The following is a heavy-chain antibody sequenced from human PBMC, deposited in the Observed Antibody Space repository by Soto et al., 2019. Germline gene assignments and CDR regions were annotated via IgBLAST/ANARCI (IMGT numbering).Heavy chain of an antibody. J-gene: IGHJ4*02. CDR3: ARREQWLENFDF. D-gene: IGHD6-19*01. V-gene: IGHV1-2*02. Sequence: QVQLVQSGAEVKKPGASVKVSCKTSGYTFTGYYIHWIRQAPGQGLEWMGWINPNSGDSNYSQECQGRVTMTSDTSITTAYMQLTRLTSDDTAVYYCARREQWLENFDFWGQGTLDTVSS. CDR2: INPNSGDS. CDR1: GYTFTGYY.